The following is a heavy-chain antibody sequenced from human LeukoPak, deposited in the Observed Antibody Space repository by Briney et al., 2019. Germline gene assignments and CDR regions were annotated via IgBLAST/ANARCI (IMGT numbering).Heavy chain of an antibody. J-gene: IGHJ6*02. CDR1: GYTFTSYA. CDR2: INAGNGNT. Sequence: ASVKVSCKASGYTFTSYAMHWVRQAPGQRLEWMGWINAGNGNTKYSQKFQGRVTITRDTSASTAYMELSSLRSEDTAVYCCASMMDDSSGYPPYYGMDVWGQGTTVTVSS. V-gene: IGHV1-3*01. CDR3: ASMMDDSSGYPPYYGMDV. D-gene: IGHD3-22*01.